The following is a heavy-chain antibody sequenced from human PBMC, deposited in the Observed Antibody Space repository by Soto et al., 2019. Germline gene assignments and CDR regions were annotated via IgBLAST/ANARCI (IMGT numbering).Heavy chain of an antibody. Sequence: EVQLLESGGGLVQPGESLRLSCAASGFTFSSYAMTWVRQAPGKGLEWVASISGSGDYTYFADSVKGRFTISRDNSKDSLYLQMSSLRVEDTAIYYCAKHSRSNSQGWLDPWGQGTLVTVSS. D-gene: IGHD4-4*01. CDR3: AKHSRSNSQGWLDP. J-gene: IGHJ5*02. CDR1: GFTFSSYA. CDR2: ISGSGDYT. V-gene: IGHV3-23*01.